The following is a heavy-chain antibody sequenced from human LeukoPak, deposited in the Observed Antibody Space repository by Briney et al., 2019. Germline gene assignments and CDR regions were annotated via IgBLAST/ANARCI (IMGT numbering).Heavy chain of an antibody. Sequence: GGSLRLSCVASGFNFGSYAMSWVRQAPGKGLEWVSDISNSGGSTYYADSVKGRFTISRDNSKNTLYMEMNSLRADDTAVYYCAKWKGASWLTYGMDVWGQGTTVTVSS. D-gene: IGHD6-13*01. CDR3: AKWKGASWLTYGMDV. J-gene: IGHJ6*02. CDR2: ISNSGGST. CDR1: GFNFGSYA. V-gene: IGHV3-23*01.